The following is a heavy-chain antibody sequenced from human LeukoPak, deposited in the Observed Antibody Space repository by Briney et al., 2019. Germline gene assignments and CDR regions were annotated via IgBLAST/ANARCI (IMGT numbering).Heavy chain of an antibody. J-gene: IGHJ4*02. CDR2: ISYDGSNK. D-gene: IGHD3-10*01. Sequence: PGGSLRLSCAASGFTFSSYAMHWVRQAPGKGLEWVAVISYDGSNKYYADSVKGRFTISRDNSKNTLYLQMNSLRAEDTAVYYCARDQGYYYGSGSYIFDYWGQGTLVTVSS. CDR1: GFTFSSYA. CDR3: ARDQGYYYGSGSYIFDY. V-gene: IGHV3-30*04.